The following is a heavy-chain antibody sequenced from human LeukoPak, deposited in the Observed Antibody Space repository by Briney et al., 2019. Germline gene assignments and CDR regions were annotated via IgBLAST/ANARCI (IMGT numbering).Heavy chain of an antibody. Sequence: ASVKVSFKSSGYTFSGYSMHWVRQAPGQGLEWMGRINPNSGVTYYAQKFQGRVTMTSDTSITTAYMDLSTLTSDDTATYYCARDASNWSAFDSWGQGTLVIVSS. D-gene: IGHD1-20*01. J-gene: IGHJ5*01. CDR2: INPNSGVT. V-gene: IGHV1-2*06. CDR3: ARDASNWSAFDS. CDR1: GYTFSGYS.